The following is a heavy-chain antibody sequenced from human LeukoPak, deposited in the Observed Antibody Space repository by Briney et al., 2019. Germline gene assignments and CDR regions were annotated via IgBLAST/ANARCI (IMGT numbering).Heavy chain of an antibody. V-gene: IGHV2-5*02. D-gene: IGHD1/OR15-1a*01. CDR2: IYWDDDK. J-gene: IGHJ5*02. CDR3: SNKSKGIHNNRWLP. Sequence: ESGPTLVKPTQTLTLTCTFSGFSLNTDGMGVGWIRQPPGKALEWLALIYWDDDKHYSPSLKSRLSISKDTSKNQVVLKMTNKEPVGKATNFCSNKSKGIHNNRWLPWGQGILVPV. CDR1: GFSLNTDGMG.